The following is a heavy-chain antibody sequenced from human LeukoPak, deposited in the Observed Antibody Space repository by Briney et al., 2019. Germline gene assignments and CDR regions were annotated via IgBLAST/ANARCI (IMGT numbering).Heavy chain of an antibody. D-gene: IGHD3-22*01. CDR1: GGSFSGYY. Sequence: KPSETLSLTCAVYGGSFSGYYWSWIRQPPGKGLEWIGEINHSGSTNYNPSLKSRVTISVDTSKNQFSLKLSSVTAADTAVYYCARRGPSHDSSGYGLDYWGQGTLVTVSS. CDR3: ARRGPSHDSSGYGLDY. V-gene: IGHV4-34*01. J-gene: IGHJ4*02. CDR2: INHSGST.